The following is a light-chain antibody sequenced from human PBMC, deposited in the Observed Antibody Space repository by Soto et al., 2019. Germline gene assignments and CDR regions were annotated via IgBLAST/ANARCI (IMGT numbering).Light chain of an antibody. CDR3: QQYNNWPAWT. V-gene: IGKV3-15*01. CDR1: QSVNSN. Sequence: EVGMTQSPATLSVSPGERATLSCRTSQSVNSNLAWYQQKAGQAPRLLISGASTRATGIPARLSGSGSGTEFTLTISSLQSEDFAVYYCQQYNNWPAWTFGQGTKVDIK. J-gene: IGKJ1*01. CDR2: GAS.